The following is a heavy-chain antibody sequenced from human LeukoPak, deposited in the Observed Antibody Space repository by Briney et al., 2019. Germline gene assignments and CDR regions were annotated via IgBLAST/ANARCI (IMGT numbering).Heavy chain of an antibody. CDR3: ARGLVVPAAMGEFDY. CDR1: GFTFTSSA. J-gene: IGHJ4*02. CDR2: INVYNGNT. V-gene: IGHV1-18*01. Sequence: GASVKVSCKASGFTFTSSAVQWVRQAPGQGLEWMGCINVYNGNTNYAQKFQGRITMTRDTSTSTAYMELRSLKSDDTAVYYCARGLVVPAAMGEFDYWGQGTLIAVSS. D-gene: IGHD2-2*01.